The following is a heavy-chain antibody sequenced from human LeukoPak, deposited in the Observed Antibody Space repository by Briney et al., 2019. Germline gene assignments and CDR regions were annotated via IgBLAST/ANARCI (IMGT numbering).Heavy chain of an antibody. D-gene: IGHD2-2*02. CDR3: ASEHRGYCSSTSCYTGVDY. V-gene: IGHV4-38-2*01. J-gene: IGHJ4*02. CDR1: GYPISSGYY. CDR2: IYHSGST. Sequence: SETLSLTCAVSGYPISSGYYWGWIRPPPGKGLEWIGIIYHSGSTYYNPSLKSRATISVDTSKNQFSLKLSSVTAADTAVYYCASEHRGYCSSTSCYTGVDYWGQGTLVTVSS.